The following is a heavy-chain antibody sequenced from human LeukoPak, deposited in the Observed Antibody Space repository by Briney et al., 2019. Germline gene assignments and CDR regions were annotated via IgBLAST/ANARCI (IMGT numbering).Heavy chain of an antibody. CDR2: ISSSSSYI. D-gene: IGHD2-15*01. CDR1: GFTFSNCA. V-gene: IGHV3-21*01. J-gene: IGHJ4*02. Sequence: GGSLRLTCTTSGFTFSNCAMSWVRQAPGKGLEWFSSISSSSSYIYYADSVKGRFTISRDNAKNSLYLQMNSLRAEDTAVYYCARGLGGSVYWGQGTLVTVSS. CDR3: ARGLGGSVY.